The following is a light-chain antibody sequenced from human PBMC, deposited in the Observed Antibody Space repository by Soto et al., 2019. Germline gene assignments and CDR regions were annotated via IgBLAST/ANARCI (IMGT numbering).Light chain of an antibody. CDR3: QQYSSFSRT. CDR2: AAS. Sequence: DIQFTQSPSFLSASVGDRVTMTCRASHGISSYLAWYQQKPGKAPKLLIYAASTLQSGVPSRFSGSGSGTEFTLTISSLQPDDLATFYCQQYSSFSRTFGQGTKVDI. CDR1: HGISSY. V-gene: IGKV1-9*01. J-gene: IGKJ1*01.